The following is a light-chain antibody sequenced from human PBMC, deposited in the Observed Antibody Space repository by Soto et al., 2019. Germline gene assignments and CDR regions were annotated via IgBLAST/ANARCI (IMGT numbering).Light chain of an antibody. CDR1: QSISSN. CDR3: QLYYDSSWT. CDR2: RAS. Sequence: EIVMTQSPATLSVSPGERATLSCRASQSISSNLAWYQQKLGQAPRLLIHRASTRATVIPDRFRGSGSGTDFTLTISRLEAEDFTVYYCQLYYDSSWTFGQGTKVDI. V-gene: IGKV3-15*01. J-gene: IGKJ1*01.